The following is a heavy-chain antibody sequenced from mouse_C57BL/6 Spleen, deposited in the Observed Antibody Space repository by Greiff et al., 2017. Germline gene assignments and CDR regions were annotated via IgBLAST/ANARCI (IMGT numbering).Heavy chain of an antibody. D-gene: IGHD2-4*01. CDR1: GFSLTSYG. Sequence: VKLMESGPGLVQPSQSLSITCTVSGFSLTSYGVHWVRQSPGKGLEWLGVIWSGGSTDYNAAFISSLSISKDNSKSQVFFKMNSLQADDTAIYYCARKGYDYDYAMDYWGQGTSVTVSS. J-gene: IGHJ4*01. V-gene: IGHV2-2*01. CDR3: ARKGYDYDYAMDY. CDR2: IWSGGST.